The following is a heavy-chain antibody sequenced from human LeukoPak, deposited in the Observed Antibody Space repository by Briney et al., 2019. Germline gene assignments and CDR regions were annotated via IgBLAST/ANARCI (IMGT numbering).Heavy chain of an antibody. CDR1: GFTFSDYY. CDR2: ISSSGNIK. CDR3: AKDYNAMVRGVQYYFDY. J-gene: IGHJ4*02. V-gene: IGHV3-11*04. Sequence: PGGSLRLSCAASGFTFSDYYMSWIRQAPGKGLEWLSYISSSGNIKYYTDSVKGRFTISRDNAKNTLYLQMNSLRAEDTAVYYCAKDYNAMVRGVQYYFDYWGQGTLVTVSS. D-gene: IGHD3-10*01.